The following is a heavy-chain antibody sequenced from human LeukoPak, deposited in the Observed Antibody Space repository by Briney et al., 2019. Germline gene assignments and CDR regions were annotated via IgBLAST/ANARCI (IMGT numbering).Heavy chain of an antibody. CDR3: ASGPGNVWRPTYFQH. CDR1: GGTFSSYT. Sequence: ASVKVSCKASGGTFSSYTISWVRQAPGQGLEWMGRIIPILGIANYAQKFQGRVTITADKSTSTAYMELSSLRSEDTAVYYCASGPGNVWRPTYFQHWGQGTLVTVSS. D-gene: IGHD1-1*01. CDR2: IIPILGIA. J-gene: IGHJ1*01. V-gene: IGHV1-69*02.